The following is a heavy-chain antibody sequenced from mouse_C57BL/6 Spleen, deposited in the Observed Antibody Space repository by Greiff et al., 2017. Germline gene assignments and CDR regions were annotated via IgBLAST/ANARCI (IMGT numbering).Heavy chain of an antibody. D-gene: IGHD1-1*01. CDR3: ARKRAYYYGSIAYYAMDY. V-gene: IGHV1-69*01. CDR2: IDPSDSYT. J-gene: IGHJ4*01. Sequence: VKLQQPGAELVMPGASVKLSCKASGYTFTSYWMHWVKQRPGQGLEWIGEIDPSDSYTNYNQKFKGKSTLTVDKSSSTAYMQLSSLTSEDSAVYYCARKRAYYYGSIAYYAMDYWGQGTSVTVSS. CDR1: GYTFTSYW.